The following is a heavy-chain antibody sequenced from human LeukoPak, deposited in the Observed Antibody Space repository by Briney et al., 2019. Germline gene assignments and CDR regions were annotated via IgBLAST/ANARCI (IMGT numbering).Heavy chain of an antibody. D-gene: IGHD2-2*01. Sequence: SVKVSCKASGGTFSSYTISWVRQAPGQGLELMGRIIPILGIANYAQKFQGRVTITADKSTSTAYMELSSLRSEDTAVYYCAREVVRYRIAFDIWGQGTMVTVSS. CDR3: AREVVRYRIAFDI. V-gene: IGHV1-69*04. J-gene: IGHJ3*02. CDR2: IIPILGIA. CDR1: GGTFSSYT.